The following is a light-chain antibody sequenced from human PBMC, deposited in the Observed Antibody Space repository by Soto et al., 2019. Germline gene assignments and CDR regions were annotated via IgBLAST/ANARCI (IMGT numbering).Light chain of an antibody. CDR2: AAS. CDR3: QQYHNWYA. V-gene: IGKV3-15*01. J-gene: IGKJ2*01. CDR1: QTISRN. Sequence: EIVMTQSPATLSVSQGERATLSCRASQTISRNLAWYQQKPGQAPRLLIYAASTRATGIPARFSGSGSGTEFTLTISSLQSEDVAVYYCQQYHNWYAFGQGTKLEIK.